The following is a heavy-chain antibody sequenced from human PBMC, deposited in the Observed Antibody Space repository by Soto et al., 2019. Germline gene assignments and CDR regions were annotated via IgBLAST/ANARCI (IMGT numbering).Heavy chain of an antibody. CDR1: GFTFSSYS. D-gene: IGHD2-2*01. Sequence: PGGSLRLSCAASGFTFSSYSMNWVRQAPGKGLEWVSSSSSSSYIYYADSVKGRFTISRDNAKNSLYLQMNSLRAEDTTVYYCARGPIVVVPAAISFLDYWGQGTLVTVSS. CDR2: SSSSSYI. J-gene: IGHJ4*02. CDR3: ARGPIVVVPAAISFLDY. V-gene: IGHV3-21*01.